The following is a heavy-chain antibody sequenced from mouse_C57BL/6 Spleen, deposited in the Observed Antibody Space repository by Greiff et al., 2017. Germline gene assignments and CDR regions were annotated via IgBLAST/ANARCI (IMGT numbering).Heavy chain of an antibody. CDR2: IDPSDSYT. V-gene: IGHV1-50*01. CDR1: GYTFTSYW. Sequence: VQLQQSGAELVKPGASVKLSCKASGYTFTSYWMQWVKQRPGQGLEWIGEIDPSDSYTNYNQKFKGKATLTVDTSSSTAYMQLSSLTSEDSAVYYCARQEGDFDYWGQGTTLTVSS. CDR3: ARQEGDFDY. J-gene: IGHJ2*01.